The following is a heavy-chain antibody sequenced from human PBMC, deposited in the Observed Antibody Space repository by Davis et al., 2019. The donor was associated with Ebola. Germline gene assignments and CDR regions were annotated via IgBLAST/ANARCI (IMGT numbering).Heavy chain of an antibody. CDR3: AKDSRGYGQPFDY. J-gene: IGHJ4*02. CDR1: GFTFSSYW. Sequence: GESLKISCAASGFTFSSYWMSWVRQAPGKGLEWVAGIGGGGVSTYYADSVKGRFTISRDNSKNTLYLQMNSLKAEDTAVYYCAKDSRGYGQPFDYWGQGTLVTVSS. D-gene: IGHD5-12*01. V-gene: IGHV3-23*01. CDR2: IGGGGVST.